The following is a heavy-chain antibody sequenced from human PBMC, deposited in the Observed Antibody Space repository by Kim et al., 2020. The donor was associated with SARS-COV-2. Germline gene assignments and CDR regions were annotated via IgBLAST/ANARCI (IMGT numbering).Heavy chain of an antibody. V-gene: IGHV4-4*07. J-gene: IGHJ4*02. Sequence: SETLSLTCTVSGASINGYYWSWIRQPAGKGLEYIGRIHSSGNTKYLPSLNSRVTMSVDTYKGKFSLTLSSLTAADTAIYFCAKMSVVGATNPYFDYWGQGTLVTVSS. CDR3: AKMSVVGATNPYFDY. CDR2: IHSSGNT. D-gene: IGHD2-2*01. CDR1: GASINGYY.